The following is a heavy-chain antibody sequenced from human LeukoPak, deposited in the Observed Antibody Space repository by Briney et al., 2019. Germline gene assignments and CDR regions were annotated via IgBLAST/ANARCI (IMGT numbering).Heavy chain of an antibody. CDR3: ARDLEDSSPFGAFDM. J-gene: IGHJ3*02. D-gene: IGHD3-22*01. CDR2: VSYDGRDK. Sequence: GGSLRLSCAVSGIIFSDYAMHWVRQAPGKGLEWVAVVSYDGRDKKYADFVKGRFTISRDNSKNTLYLQMNSLRAEDTAVYYCARDLEDSSPFGAFDMWGQGTMVTVSS. CDR1: GIIFSDYA. V-gene: IGHV3-30*04.